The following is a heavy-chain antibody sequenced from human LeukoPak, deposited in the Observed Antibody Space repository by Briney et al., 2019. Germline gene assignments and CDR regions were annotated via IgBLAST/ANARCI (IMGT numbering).Heavy chain of an antibody. CDR2: MNPNSGNT. Sequence: ASVKVSCKASGYTFTSYDINWVRQATGQGLEWMGWMNPNSGNTGYAQKFQGRVTMTRNTSISTAYMELSSLRSEDTAVYYCARLGYDFWSGYYATALNYYYYYMDVWGKGTTVTVSS. J-gene: IGHJ6*03. V-gene: IGHV1-8*01. D-gene: IGHD3-3*01. CDR1: GYTFTSYD. CDR3: ARLGYDFWSGYYATALNYYYYYMDV.